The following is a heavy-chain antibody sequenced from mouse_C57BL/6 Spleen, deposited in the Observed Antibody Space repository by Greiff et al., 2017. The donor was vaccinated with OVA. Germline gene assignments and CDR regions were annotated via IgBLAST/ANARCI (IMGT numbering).Heavy chain of an antibody. V-gene: IGHV1-52*01. CDR1: GYTFTSYW. J-gene: IGHJ2*01. CDR3: ATTMITTVYFDY. CDR2: IDPSDSET. D-gene: IGHD2-4*01. Sequence: QVQLQQPGAELVRPGSSVKLSCKASGYTFTSYWMHWVKQRPIQGLEWIGNIDPSDSETHYNQKFKDKATLTVDKSSSTAYMQLSSLTSEDSAVYYCATTMITTVYFDYWGQGTTLTVSS.